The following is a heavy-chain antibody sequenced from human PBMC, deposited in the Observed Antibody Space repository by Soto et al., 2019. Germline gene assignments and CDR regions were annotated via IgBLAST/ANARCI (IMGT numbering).Heavy chain of an antibody. J-gene: IGHJ5*02. CDR1: GGSINTDY. Sequence: SETLSLTCTVSGGSINTDYWGWIRQPPGKGLEWVADISYSGRAIYNSSVKSRVAISVDRSKNTFSLTLNSVTAADTAMYFCAQRTRWLQYESWGQGTLVT. CDR3: AQRTRWLQYES. V-gene: IGHV4-59*03. CDR2: ISYSGRA. D-gene: IGHD3-16*01.